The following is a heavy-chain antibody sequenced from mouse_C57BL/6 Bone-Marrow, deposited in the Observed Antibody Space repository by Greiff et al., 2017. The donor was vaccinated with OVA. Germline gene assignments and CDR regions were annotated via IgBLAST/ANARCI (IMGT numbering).Heavy chain of an antibody. J-gene: IGHJ4*01. CDR3: ARQLSFYAMDY. CDR2: IDPEDGDT. Sequence: VQLKESGAELVKPGASVKLSCTASGFTINDYYMHWVKQRTEQGLEWIGRIDPEDGDTKYAPKFQGKATITADTSSNTAYLQLSSLTSEDTAVYYCARQLSFYAMDYWGQGTSVTVSS. CDR1: GFTINDYY. D-gene: IGHD3-2*02. V-gene: IGHV14-2*01.